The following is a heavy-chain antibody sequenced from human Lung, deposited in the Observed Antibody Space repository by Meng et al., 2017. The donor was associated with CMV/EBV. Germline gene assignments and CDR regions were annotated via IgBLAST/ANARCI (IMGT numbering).Heavy chain of an antibody. CDR1: GYTFTGYY. D-gene: IGHD6-6*01. Sequence: ASVXVSXKASGYTFTGYYIHWVRQAPGQGLVWMGWVNTDRGGTDYPQKFQGRVTMTRDTYISKAYMELTSLPSDDTAVYYCAKDSYSSFTWGGYYFDSLGQGXLVTVSS. CDR3: AKDSYSSFTWGGYYFDS. J-gene: IGHJ4*02. V-gene: IGHV1-2*02. CDR2: VNTDRGGT.